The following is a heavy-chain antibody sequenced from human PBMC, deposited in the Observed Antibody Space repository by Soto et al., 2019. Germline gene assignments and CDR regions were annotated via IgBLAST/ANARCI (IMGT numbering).Heavy chain of an antibody. V-gene: IGHV4-59*11. CDR1: GGSITDHY. Sequence: QVQLQESGPGLVKPSETLSLTCTVSGGSITDHYRCWLRQPPGKGLEWIGCILPTGSTIYNPSLKSPVAISEDRSKNQFSLRLSSVTAADPAVYYCARGPDSRKTGYWGQGTLVAVSS. CDR3: ARGPDSRKTGY. D-gene: IGHD3-9*01. J-gene: IGHJ4*02. CDR2: ILPTGST.